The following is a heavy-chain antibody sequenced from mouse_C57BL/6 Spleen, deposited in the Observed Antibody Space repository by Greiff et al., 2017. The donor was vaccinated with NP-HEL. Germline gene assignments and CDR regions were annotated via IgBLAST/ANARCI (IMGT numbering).Heavy chain of an antibody. CDR2: ISSGSSTI. Sequence: EVKVVESGGGLVKPGGSLKLSCAASGFTFSDYGMHWVRQAPEKGLEWVAYISSGSSTIYYADTVKGRFTISRDNAKNTLFLQMTSLRSEDTAMYYCARPPITFYAMDYWGQGTSVTVSS. D-gene: IGHD1-1*01. J-gene: IGHJ4*01. CDR1: GFTFSDYG. V-gene: IGHV5-17*01. CDR3: ARPPITFYAMDY.